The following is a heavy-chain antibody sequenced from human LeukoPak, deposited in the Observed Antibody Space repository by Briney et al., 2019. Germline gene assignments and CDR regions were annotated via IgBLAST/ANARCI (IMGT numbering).Heavy chain of an antibody. CDR2: IHYSGSS. V-gene: IGHV4-39*01. CDR1: DGSVSSGTYY. J-gene: IGHJ4*02. Sequence: SETLSLTCTISDGSVSSGTYYWGWIRQSPGKGLEWIGSIHYSGSSYYNPSLKSRAAIFVDTSRDQVSMDLSYVAAADTALYYCVRHISANTGYFDSCGQGTLVTVSP. CDR3: VRHISANTGYFDS.